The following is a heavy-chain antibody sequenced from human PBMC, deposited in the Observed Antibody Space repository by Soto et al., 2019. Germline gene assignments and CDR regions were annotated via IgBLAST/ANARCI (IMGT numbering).Heavy chain of an antibody. J-gene: IGHJ4*02. V-gene: IGHV4-4*02. CDR1: GVSISSHDW. CDR2: SHQSGNT. D-gene: IGHD6-13*01. CDR3: ATRSSSRFY. Sequence: QVQLQESGPGLVKPSGTLSLTCAVSGVSISSHDWWTWVRQPPGKGLEWIGESHQSGNTNYNSSLESRVTISVDKSKNQFSLKLTSVTVAVTAVYYCATRSSSRFYWGQGTRVSVSS.